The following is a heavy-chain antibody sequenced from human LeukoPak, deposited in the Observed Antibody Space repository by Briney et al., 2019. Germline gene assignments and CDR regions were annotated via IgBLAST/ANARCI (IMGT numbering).Heavy chain of an antibody. D-gene: IGHD4-17*01. V-gene: IGHV3-23*01. Sequence: PGGSLRLSCAASGFTFSPFTIFAMSWVRQAPGEGLECVSVVSASGDRTYYADSVKGRFTISRDNSKKTVDLQMNSLRAEDTAVYFCAKGHSDFGTGFDSWGQGTLVTVSS. J-gene: IGHJ4*02. CDR1: GFTFSPFTIFA. CDR3: AKGHSDFGTGFDS. CDR2: VSASGDRT.